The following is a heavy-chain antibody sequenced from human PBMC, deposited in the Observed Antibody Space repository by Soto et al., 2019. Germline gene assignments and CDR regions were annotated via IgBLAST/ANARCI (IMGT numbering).Heavy chain of an antibody. CDR1: GGSMSGYY. CDR3: ARHLGKWAFDV. V-gene: IGHV4-59*08. D-gene: IGHD2-8*01. Sequence: QVQLQAPGPGLVKPSETLSLTCTVSGGSMSGYYWSWIRQPPGEGLEWIGNSYYAGGTKYNPSLKRRVTVSVDTSKSQISLALSSVTAADTAVYYCARHLGKWAFDVWGPGTMVTVSS. CDR2: SYYAGGT. J-gene: IGHJ3*01.